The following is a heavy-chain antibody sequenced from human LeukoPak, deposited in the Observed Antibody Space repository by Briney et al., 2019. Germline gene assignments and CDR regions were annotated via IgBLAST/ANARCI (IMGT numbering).Heavy chain of an antibody. J-gene: IGHJ4*02. D-gene: IGHD6-13*01. CDR3: AKDRGIAAAGTRYYFDY. Sequence: GGSLRLSCAASGFTFSDYYMNWIRQAPGKGLEWVSYISRSGSTIYYGDSVKGRFTISRDNAKNSLYLQMNSLRAEDTAVYYCAKDRGIAAAGTRYYFDYWGQGTLVTVSS. V-gene: IGHV3-11*04. CDR1: GFTFSDYY. CDR2: ISRSGSTI.